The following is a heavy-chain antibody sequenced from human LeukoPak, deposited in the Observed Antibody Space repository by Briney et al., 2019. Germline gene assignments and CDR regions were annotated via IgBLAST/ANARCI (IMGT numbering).Heavy chain of an antibody. CDR1: GYTFTSYD. J-gene: IGHJ4*02. Sequence: ASVKVSCKASGYTFTSYDMHWVRQAPGQGLEWMGIINPSGGSTSYAQKFQGRVNMTRDTSTSTVYMELSSLRSEDTAVYYCAARSKAVAGNFDYWGQGTLVTVSS. CDR3: AARSKAVAGNFDY. V-gene: IGHV1-46*01. CDR2: INPSGGST. D-gene: IGHD6-19*01.